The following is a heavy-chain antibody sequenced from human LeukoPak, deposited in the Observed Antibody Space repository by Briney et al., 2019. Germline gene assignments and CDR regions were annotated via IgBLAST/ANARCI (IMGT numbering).Heavy chain of an antibody. V-gene: IGHV3-33*06. D-gene: IGHD5-18*01. Sequence: PGRSLRLSCAASGFTFRGYGMHWVRQAPDKGLEWVAVIWYDGNNKYYADSVKGRFTISRDNSKNTLYLQMNSLRAEDTAVYYCAKDWGYTTMVSYYFDYWGQGALVSVSS. CDR2: IWYDGNNK. CDR3: AKDWGYTTMVSYYFDY. J-gene: IGHJ4*02. CDR1: GFTFRGYG.